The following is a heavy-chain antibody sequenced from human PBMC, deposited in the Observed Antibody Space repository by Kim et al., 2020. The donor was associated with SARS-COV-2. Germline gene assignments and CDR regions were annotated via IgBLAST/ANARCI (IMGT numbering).Heavy chain of an antibody. CDR1: GGSFSGYY. Sequence: SETLSLTCAVYGGSFSGYYWSWIRQPPGKGPEWIGEINHSGSTNYNPSLKSRVTISVDTSKNQFSLRLSSVIAADTAVYSCAGGGYCSSTSCHSRVAFDIWGQGTMVTVSS. CDR3: AGGGYCSSTSCHSRVAFDI. D-gene: IGHD2-2*01. V-gene: IGHV4-34*01. CDR2: INHSGST. J-gene: IGHJ3*02.